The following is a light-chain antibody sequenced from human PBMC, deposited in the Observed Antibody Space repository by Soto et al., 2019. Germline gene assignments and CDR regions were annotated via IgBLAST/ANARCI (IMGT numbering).Light chain of an antibody. Sequence: QSALTQPRSVSGSHGQSVTISCTGTSSDVGGYNYVSWYQQYSGKAPKLMIYDVSERPSGVPDRFSGSKSGNTASLTISGLQAEDEADFYCCSYAGTYTLFGGGTKLTVL. CDR3: CSYAGTYTL. J-gene: IGLJ2*01. V-gene: IGLV2-11*01. CDR2: DVS. CDR1: SSDVGGYNY.